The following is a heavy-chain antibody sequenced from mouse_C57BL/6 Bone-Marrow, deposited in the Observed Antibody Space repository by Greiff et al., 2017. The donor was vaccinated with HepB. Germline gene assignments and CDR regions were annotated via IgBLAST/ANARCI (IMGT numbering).Heavy chain of an antibody. J-gene: IGHJ3*01. D-gene: IGHD2-2*01. CDR2: ISNLAYSI. Sequence: EVQLVESGGGLVQPGGSLKLSCAASGFTFSDYGMAWVRQAPRKGPEWVAFISNLAYSIYYADTVTGRFTISRENAKNTLYLEMSSRRSEDTAMYYCARGGYGGYWLAYWGQGTLVTVSA. V-gene: IGHV5-15*01. CDR1: GFTFSDYG. CDR3: ARGGYGGYWLAY.